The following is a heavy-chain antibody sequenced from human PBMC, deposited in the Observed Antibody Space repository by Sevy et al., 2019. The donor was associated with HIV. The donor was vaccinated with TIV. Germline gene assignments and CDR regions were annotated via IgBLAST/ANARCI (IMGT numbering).Heavy chain of an antibody. Sequence: GGSLRLSCAASGFTFRSHWMTWVRLAPGKGPEWVANINRDGSEKSYVDSVKGRFTISRDDAKNSLYLQMNSLRVEDTAMYYCASDYYWGQGALVTVSS. CDR3: ASDYY. CDR2: INRDGSEK. CDR1: GFTFRSHW. J-gene: IGHJ4*02. V-gene: IGHV3-7*01.